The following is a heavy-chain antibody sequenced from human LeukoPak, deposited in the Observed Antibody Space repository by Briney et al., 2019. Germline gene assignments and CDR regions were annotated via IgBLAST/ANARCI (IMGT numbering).Heavy chain of an antibody. J-gene: IGHJ4*02. CDR3: AKGAYDYVEIGYFDH. CDR1: GFSLSNYA. CDR2: IIASSGST. V-gene: IGHV3-23*01. Sequence: GGSLRLSCAVSGFSLSNYAMGWVRQAPGKGLGWVSLIIASSGSTVYADSVKGRFTISRDNSKNTLYLQMNSLRAEDTAVYYCAKGAYDYVEIGYFDHWGQGTLVTASS. D-gene: IGHD5-12*01.